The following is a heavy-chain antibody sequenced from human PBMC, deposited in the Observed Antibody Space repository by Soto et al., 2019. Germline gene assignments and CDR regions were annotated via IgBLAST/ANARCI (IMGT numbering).Heavy chain of an antibody. V-gene: IGHV1-3*01. CDR1: GYTFTSYA. J-gene: IGHJ3*02. CDR3: ARVEDYYDSSGPQIAFDI. CDR2: INAGNGNT. Sequence: VASVKVSCKASGYTFTSYAMHWVRQAPGQRLEWMGWINAGNGNTKYSQKFQGRVTITRDTSASTAYMELSSLRSEDTAVYYCARVEDYYDSSGPQIAFDIWGQGTMVTVSS. D-gene: IGHD3-22*01.